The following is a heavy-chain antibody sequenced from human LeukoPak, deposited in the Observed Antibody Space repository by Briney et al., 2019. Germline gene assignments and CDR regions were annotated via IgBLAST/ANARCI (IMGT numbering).Heavy chain of an antibody. CDR3: ARGGLLRSSDAFDI. D-gene: IGHD3-3*01. CDR1: GFTFSSYG. Sequence: PGGSLRLSCAASGFTFSSYGMHWVRQAPGKGLEWVAFIRSDGSNKYYADSVKGRFTISRDSFENSLYLQMNSLRAEDTAVYYCARGGLLRSSDAFDIWGQGTMVTVAS. J-gene: IGHJ3*02. V-gene: IGHV3-30*02. CDR2: IRSDGSNK.